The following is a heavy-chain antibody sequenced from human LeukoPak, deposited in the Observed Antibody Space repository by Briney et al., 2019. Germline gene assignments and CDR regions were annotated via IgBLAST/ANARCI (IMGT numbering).Heavy chain of an antibody. Sequence: AFLKASCKASGYTLTSYEITSVAESTGPRLEWMGWMNPNSGNTGYAQKFQGRVTMTRNTSINTAYMELSSLRSEDTAVYYCARGAAAGFPVWFDPWGQGTLVTVST. V-gene: IGHV1-8*01. CDR3: ARGAAAGFPVWFDP. CDR1: GYTLTSYE. J-gene: IGHJ5*02. CDR2: MNPNSGNT. D-gene: IGHD6-13*01.